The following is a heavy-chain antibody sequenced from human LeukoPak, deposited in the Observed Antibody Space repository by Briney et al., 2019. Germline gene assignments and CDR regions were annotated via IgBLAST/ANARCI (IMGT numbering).Heavy chain of an antibody. V-gene: IGHV4-34*01. CDR2: INHSGST. J-gene: IGHJ4*02. D-gene: IGHD4-11*01. CDR1: GGSFSGYF. CDR3: ARGYSNWDY. Sequence: PSETLSLTCAVYGGSFSGYFWSWIRQPPGKGLEWIGEINHSGSTNYNPSLKSRVTISVDTSKNQFSLKLSSVTAADTAVYYCARGYSNWDYWGQGTLVTVSS.